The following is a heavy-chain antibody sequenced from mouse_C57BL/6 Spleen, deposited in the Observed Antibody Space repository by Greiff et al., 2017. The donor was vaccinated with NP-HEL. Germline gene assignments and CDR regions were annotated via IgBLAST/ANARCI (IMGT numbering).Heavy chain of an antibody. D-gene: IGHD2-5*01. Sequence: EVKLQQSGPELVKPGASVKMSCKASGYTFTDYNMHWVKQSHGKSLEWIGYINPNNGGTSYNQKFKGKATLTVNKSSSTAYMELRSLTSEDSAVYYCAREGDYSNTWFAYWGQGTLVTVSA. CDR1: GYTFTDYN. V-gene: IGHV1-22*01. J-gene: IGHJ3*01. CDR2: INPNNGGT. CDR3: AREGDYSNTWFAY.